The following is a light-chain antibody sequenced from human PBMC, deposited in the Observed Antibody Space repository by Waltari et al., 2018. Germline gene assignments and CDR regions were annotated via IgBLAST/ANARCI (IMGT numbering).Light chain of an antibody. CDR2: QDN. CDR1: KLGDKY. Sequence: SYELTQPPSVSVSPGQTASITCSGDKLGDKYACWYQQTPGQSPVLVIYQDNQRPSGIPDRFSGSNSGNTATLTISGTQAMDEADYYCQAWDSSTGVFGTGTKVTVL. CDR3: QAWDSSTGV. V-gene: IGLV3-1*01. J-gene: IGLJ1*01.